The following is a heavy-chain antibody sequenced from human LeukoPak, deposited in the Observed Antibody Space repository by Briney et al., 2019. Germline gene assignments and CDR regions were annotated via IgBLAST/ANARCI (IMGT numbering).Heavy chain of an antibody. CDR2: IIPIFGTA. CDR1: GGTFSSYA. D-gene: IGHD2-2*02. Sequence: SVKVSCKASGGTFSSYAISWVRQAPGQGLEWMGGIIPIFGTANYAQKFQGRVTITTDKSTSTAYMELSSLRSEDTAVYYCAREPRYCSSTSCYSVYAFDIWGQGTMVTVSS. J-gene: IGHJ3*02. V-gene: IGHV1-69*05. CDR3: AREPRYCSSTSCYSVYAFDI.